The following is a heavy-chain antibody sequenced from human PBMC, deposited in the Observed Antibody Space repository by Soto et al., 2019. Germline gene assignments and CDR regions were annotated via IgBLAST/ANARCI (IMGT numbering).Heavy chain of an antibody. V-gene: IGHV3-74*01. J-gene: IGHJ4*02. CDR2: ISSDGSST. D-gene: IGHD6-19*01. CDR1: GITLSNHW. Sequence: EVQLVESGGGLVQPGGSLRLSCAASGITLSNHWVHWVRQAPGKGLVWVSRISSDGSSTSYADSVKGRFTISRDNAKNTLYLQMNSLRAEDTAVYYCAYFTSGCPTWGQGTLVTVSS. CDR3: AYFTSGCPT.